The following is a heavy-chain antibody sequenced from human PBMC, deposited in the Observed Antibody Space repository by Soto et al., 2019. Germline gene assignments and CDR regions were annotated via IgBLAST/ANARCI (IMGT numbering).Heavy chain of an antibody. CDR1: GYDFNIYG. Sequence: QEQLVQSGGEVKRPGASVKVSCTAVGYDFNIYGISWVRQAPGQGLEWLGWISGLNGNTRYAVKLKERIILPGDTARSTAYLEGSSLRPDDTAEYFCVREVCAAGLCSNWFDPWGQGTQVSVS. CDR2: ISGLNGNT. V-gene: IGHV1-18*01. CDR3: VREVCAAGLCSNWFDP. J-gene: IGHJ5*02. D-gene: IGHD1-1*01.